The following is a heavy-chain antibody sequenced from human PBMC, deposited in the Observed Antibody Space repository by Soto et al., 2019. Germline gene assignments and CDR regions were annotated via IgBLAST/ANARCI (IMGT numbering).Heavy chain of an antibody. D-gene: IGHD2-2*01. CDR1: GGSISSGGYY. CDR3: ARTPYCSSTSCLYGMDV. Sequence: SETLSLTCTVSGGSISSGGYYWSWIRQHPGKGLERIGYIYYSGSTYYNPSLKSRVTTSVDTSKNQFSLKLSSVTAADTAVYYCARTPYCSSTSCLYGMDVWGQGTTVTVS. CDR2: IYYSGST. J-gene: IGHJ6*02. V-gene: IGHV4-31*03.